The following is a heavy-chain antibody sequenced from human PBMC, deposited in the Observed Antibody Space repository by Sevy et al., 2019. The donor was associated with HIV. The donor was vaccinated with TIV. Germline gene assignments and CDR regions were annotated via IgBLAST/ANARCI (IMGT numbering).Heavy chain of an antibody. CDR1: GFTFSSFS. Sequence: GGSLRLSCAASGFTFSSFSMNWVRQAPGKGLEWISFISTSSFVTSTTNNIYYADSVRGRFTISIDNAKNSLYLQMRGLRVEDTAVYYCARNLPVAGICFDYWGQGALVTVSS. CDR2: ISTSSFVTSTTNNI. V-gene: IGHV3-48*01. J-gene: IGHJ4*02. D-gene: IGHD6-19*01. CDR3: ARNLPVAGICFDY.